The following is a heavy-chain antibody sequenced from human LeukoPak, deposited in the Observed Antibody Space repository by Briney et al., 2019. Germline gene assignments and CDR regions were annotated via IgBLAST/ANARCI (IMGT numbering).Heavy chain of an antibody. D-gene: IGHD2-2*01. Sequence: ASVKVSCKASGYTFTSYGISCVRQAPGQGLEWMGWISAYNGNTNYAQKLQGRVTMTTDTSTSTAYMELRSLRSDDTAVYYCARDKIVVVPAAMRWLDPWGQGTLVTVSS. CDR2: ISAYNGNT. V-gene: IGHV1-18*01. J-gene: IGHJ5*02. CDR1: GYTFTSYG. CDR3: ARDKIVVVPAAMRWLDP.